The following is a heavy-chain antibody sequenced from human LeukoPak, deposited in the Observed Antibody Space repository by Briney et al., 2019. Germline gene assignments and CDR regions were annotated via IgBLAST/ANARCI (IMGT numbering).Heavy chain of an antibody. CDR2: IYHSGST. Sequence: SETLSLTCAVSGGSISSGGYSWSWIRQPPGKGLEWIGYIYHSGSTYYNPSLKSRVTISVDRSKNQFSLKLSSVTAADTAVYYCARGPSRYYDSSGYSGYGMDVWGQGTTVTVSS. V-gene: IGHV4-30-2*01. CDR1: GGSISSGGYS. D-gene: IGHD3-22*01. CDR3: ARGPSRYYDSSGYSGYGMDV. J-gene: IGHJ6*02.